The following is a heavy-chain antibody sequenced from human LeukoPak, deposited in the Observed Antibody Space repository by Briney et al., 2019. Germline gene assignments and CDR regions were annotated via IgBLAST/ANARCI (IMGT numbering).Heavy chain of an antibody. CDR3: ASYYYDSSGYDSLIDY. CDR1: GYSFTSYW. V-gene: IGHV5-10-1*01. D-gene: IGHD3-22*01. Sequence: GEALRISCKGSGYSFTSYWISWVRQMPGKGLEWMGRIDPSDSYPNYSPSFQGHVTISADKSISTAYLQWSSLKASDTAMYYCASYYYDSSGYDSLIDYWGQGTLVTVSS. CDR2: IDPSDSYP. J-gene: IGHJ4*02.